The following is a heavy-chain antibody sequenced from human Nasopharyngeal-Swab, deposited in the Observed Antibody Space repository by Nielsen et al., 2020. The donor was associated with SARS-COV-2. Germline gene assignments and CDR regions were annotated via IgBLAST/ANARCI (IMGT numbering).Heavy chain of an antibody. J-gene: IGHJ4*02. V-gene: IGHV1-69*01. CDR2: IIPIFGTA. Sequence: WVRQAPGQGLEWMGGIIPIFGTANYAQKFPGRVTITADESTSTAYMELSSLRSEDTAVYYCARDPSGDYYYDSSGRPRHYFDYWGQGTLVTVSS. CDR3: ARDPSGDYYYDSSGRPRHYFDY. D-gene: IGHD3-22*01.